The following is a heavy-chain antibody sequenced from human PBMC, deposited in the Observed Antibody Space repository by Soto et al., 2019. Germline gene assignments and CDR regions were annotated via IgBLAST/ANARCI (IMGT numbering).Heavy chain of an antibody. Sequence: QLQLQESGPGLVKPSETLSLTCTVSGGAISSSSYYWGLIRQPPGKGLEWIGSIYYSGSTYYNLSLKSRVIISVDTSKNQLSLPRSSVTAADTAVYYCARWAGGPFAYWGQGTLVTVSS. CDR1: GGAISSSSYY. CDR3: ARWAGGPFAY. V-gene: IGHV4-39*01. J-gene: IGHJ4*02. CDR2: IYYSGST. D-gene: IGHD1-26*01.